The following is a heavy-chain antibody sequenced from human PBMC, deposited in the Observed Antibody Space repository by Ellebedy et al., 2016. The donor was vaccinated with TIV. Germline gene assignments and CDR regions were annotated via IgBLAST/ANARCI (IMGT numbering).Heavy chain of an antibody. D-gene: IGHD3-9*01. CDR2: ISGRGGRT. CDR1: GFTFNRYA. J-gene: IGHJ4*02. Sequence: GESLKISCAASGFTFNRYAMTWVRQAPGKGLEWVPAISGRGGRTYYADAVKGRFTISRDNAKNTVYLQMNRLSTEDTATYYCARDRSLKYFDWFNDYWGQGILVTVSS. V-gene: IGHV3-23*01. CDR3: ARDRSLKYFDWFNDY.